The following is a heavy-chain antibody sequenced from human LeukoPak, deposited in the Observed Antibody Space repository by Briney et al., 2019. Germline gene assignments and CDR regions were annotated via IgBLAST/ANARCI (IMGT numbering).Heavy chain of an antibody. Sequence: AASVKVSFTASGYTFSAYDISWMRQAPGQGLEWMGGINTNTGNPTYAQDFTGRFVFSLDSSVTTAYLQIDSVQADDTAVYFCARDLAVPGTARGYWGQGTLVTVSS. CDR1: GYTFSAYD. V-gene: IGHV7-4-1*01. CDR3: ARDLAVPGTARGY. D-gene: IGHD6-19*01. CDR2: INTNTGNP. J-gene: IGHJ4*02.